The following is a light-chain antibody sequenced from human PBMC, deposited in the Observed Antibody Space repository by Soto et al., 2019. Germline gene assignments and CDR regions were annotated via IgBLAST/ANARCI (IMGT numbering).Light chain of an antibody. CDR2: DTS. CDR1: QSVSSS. V-gene: IGKV3-11*01. CDR3: QQRSDWRIT. J-gene: IGKJ5*01. Sequence: EIEWTQSPATLSLSPGERATLSCRASQSVSSSLAWYQQKHGQAPRLLISDTSNRATGIPARFSGSGSGTDCTLTISSLETEDFAVYYCQQRSDWRITFGQGTRLEIK.